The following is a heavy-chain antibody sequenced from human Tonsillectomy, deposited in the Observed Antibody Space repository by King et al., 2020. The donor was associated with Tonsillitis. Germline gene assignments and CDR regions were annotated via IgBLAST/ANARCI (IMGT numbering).Heavy chain of an antibody. D-gene: IGHD1-26*01. Sequence: QLVQSGAEVKKPGESLKISCKGSGYSFTSYWIGWVRQMPGKGLEWMGIINPGDPDTRYSPSFQGQVTISADKSITTAYLQWSGLKAADTARYYCARRGSYPQPIDYWGQGTLVTVSS. CDR3: ARRGSYPQPIDY. J-gene: IGHJ4*02. CDR1: GYSFTSYW. CDR2: INPGDPDT. V-gene: IGHV5-51*03.